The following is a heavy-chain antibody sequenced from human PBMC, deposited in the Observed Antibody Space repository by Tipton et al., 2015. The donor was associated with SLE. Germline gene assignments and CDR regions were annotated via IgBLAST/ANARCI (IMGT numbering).Heavy chain of an antibody. Sequence: TLSLTCVVYGGSFSGYYWSWIRQPPGKGLERVGELNHGGSINYNPSLQSRVTISIDTSKNQFSLKLSSVTAADTAVYYCAKGRQKNYADRAYWGQGTLVTVSS. J-gene: IGHJ4*02. V-gene: IGHV4-34*01. CDR3: AKGRQKNYADRAY. CDR2: LNHGGSI. D-gene: IGHD4-17*01. CDR1: GGSFSGYY.